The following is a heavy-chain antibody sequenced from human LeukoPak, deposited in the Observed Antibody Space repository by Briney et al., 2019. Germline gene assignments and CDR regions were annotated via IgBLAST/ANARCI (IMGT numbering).Heavy chain of an antibody. Sequence: PGGSLRLSCAASGFTFSSYGMHWVRPAPGKGLEWVAVISYDGSNKYYADSVKGRFTISRDNSKNTLYLQMNSLRAEDTAVYYCAKDATVLYDFWSGYLTNYFDYWGQGTLVTVSS. CDR2: ISYDGSNK. CDR1: GFTFSSYG. D-gene: IGHD3-3*01. CDR3: AKDATVLYDFWSGYLTNYFDY. J-gene: IGHJ4*02. V-gene: IGHV3-30*18.